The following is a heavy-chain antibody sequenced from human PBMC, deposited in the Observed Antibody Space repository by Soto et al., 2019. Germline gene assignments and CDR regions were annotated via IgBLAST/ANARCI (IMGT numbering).Heavy chain of an antibody. D-gene: IGHD6-13*01. Sequence: QVQLQQSGPGLVKPSQTLSLTCAISGDSVSSNSAAWNWIRQSPSRGLEWLGRTYYRSKWYNDYAVSVKSRITINPDTSKNQFSLQLNSVTPEDTAVYYCARDRKKQRQQHKQQLDRGIFDYWGQGTLVTVSS. V-gene: IGHV6-1*01. J-gene: IGHJ4*02. CDR1: GDSVSSNSAA. CDR2: TYYRSKWYN. CDR3: ARDRKKQRQQHKQQLDRGIFDY.